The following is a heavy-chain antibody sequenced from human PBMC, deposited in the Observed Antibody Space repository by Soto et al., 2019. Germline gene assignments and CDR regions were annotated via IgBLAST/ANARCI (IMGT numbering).Heavy chain of an antibody. V-gene: IGHV3-7*01. CDR1: GFTFSTYW. D-gene: IGHD3-22*01. CDR2: IKQDGSER. Sequence: GGSLRLSCAASGFTFSTYWMSWVRQAPGKGLEWVASIKQDGSERYYVDSVKGRFTISRDNAKNSLYLQMNSLRAEDTAVYYCARMWLFNTFDYWGQGTLVTVSS. J-gene: IGHJ4*02. CDR3: ARMWLFNTFDY.